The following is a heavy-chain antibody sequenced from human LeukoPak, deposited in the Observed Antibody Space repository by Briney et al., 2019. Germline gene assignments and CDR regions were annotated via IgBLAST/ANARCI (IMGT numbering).Heavy chain of an antibody. CDR2: IYHSGST. J-gene: IGHJ4*03. CDR1: GGSISSYY. D-gene: IGHD6-13*01. V-gene: IGHV4-59*12. Sequence: PSETLSLTCTVSGGSISSYYWSWIRQPPGKGLEWIGYIYHSGSTNYNPSLKSRVTISVDTSKNQFSLQLNSVTPEDTAVYYCARDDRRNHIAAAGLFDYWGQGTTVTVSS. CDR3: ARDDRRNHIAAAGLFDY.